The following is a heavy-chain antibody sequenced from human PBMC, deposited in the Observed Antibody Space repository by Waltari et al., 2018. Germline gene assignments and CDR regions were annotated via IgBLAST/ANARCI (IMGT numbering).Heavy chain of an antibody. CDR1: GFTFSSYA. V-gene: IGHV3-23*01. CDR2: IRGSGGST. Sequence: EVQLLESGGGLVQPGGSLRLSCAASGFTFSSYAMSWVRQAPGKGLEWGSAIRGSGGSTYYADSVKGRFTISRDNSKNTLYLQMNSLRAEDTAVYYCAKGAVAGDAFDIWGQGTMVTVSS. D-gene: IGHD6-19*01. J-gene: IGHJ3*02. CDR3: AKGAVAGDAFDI.